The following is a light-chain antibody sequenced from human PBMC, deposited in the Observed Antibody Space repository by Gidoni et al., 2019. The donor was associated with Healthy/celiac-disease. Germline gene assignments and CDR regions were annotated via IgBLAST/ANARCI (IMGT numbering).Light chain of an antibody. CDR1: QGISNS. Sequence: DIQMTQSPSSLSASVGDRVTITCRASQGISNSLAWYHQKPGKAPKLLLYAASRLESGVPPRFSGSGSGTDYTLTISSLQPEDFATYYCQQYYSTPPITFGQGTRLEIK. CDR3: QQYYSTPPIT. CDR2: AAS. J-gene: IGKJ5*01. V-gene: IGKV1-NL1*01.